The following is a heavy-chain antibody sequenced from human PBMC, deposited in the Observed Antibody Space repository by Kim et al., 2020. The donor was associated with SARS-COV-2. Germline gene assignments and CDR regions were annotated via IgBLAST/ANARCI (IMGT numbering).Heavy chain of an antibody. J-gene: IGHJ3*02. CDR3: TRAITLGRTLDAIDM. Sequence: SQTLSLTCAISGDSVSNNRAAWNWIRQSPSRGLEWLGRTYYRSKWYNDYEISVKSRISINPDAPKNQFSLQLNSVTPEDTAVYYCTRAITLGRTLDAIDMWGQGTMVTVSS. CDR1: GDSVSNNRAA. V-gene: IGHV6-1*01. D-gene: IGHD3-10*01. CDR2: TYYRSKWYN.